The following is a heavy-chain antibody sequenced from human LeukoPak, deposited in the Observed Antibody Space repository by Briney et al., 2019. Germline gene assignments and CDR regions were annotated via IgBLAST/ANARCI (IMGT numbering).Heavy chain of an antibody. CDR2: IIPIFGTA. Sequence: SVKVSCKASGGTFSSYAISWVRQAPGQGLEWMGRIIPIFGTANYAQKFQDRVTITTDESTSTAYMELSSLRSEDTAVYYCARDVRSPGWELHYYNAFDIWGQGTMVTVSS. CDR3: ARDVRSPGWELHYYNAFDI. CDR1: GGTFSSYA. D-gene: IGHD2-15*01. J-gene: IGHJ3*02. V-gene: IGHV1-69*05.